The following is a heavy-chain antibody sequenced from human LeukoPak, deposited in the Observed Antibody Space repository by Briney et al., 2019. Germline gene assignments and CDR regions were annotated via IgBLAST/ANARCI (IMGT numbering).Heavy chain of an antibody. J-gene: IGHJ4*02. CDR2: ISYDGSNK. CDR1: GFTFSSYA. D-gene: IGHD2-2*01. V-gene: IGHV3-30-3*01. CDR3: AREIPRYCSSTSCYSSGFGGDFDY. Sequence: PGGSLRLSCAASGFTFSSYAMHWVRQAPGKGLEWVAVISYDGSNKYYVDSVKGRFTISRDNSKNTLYLQMNSLRAEDTAVYYCAREIPRYCSSTSCYSSGFGGDFDYWGQGTLVTVSS.